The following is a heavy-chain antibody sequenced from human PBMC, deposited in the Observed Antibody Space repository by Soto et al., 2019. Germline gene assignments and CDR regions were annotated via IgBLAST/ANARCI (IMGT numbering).Heavy chain of an antibody. Sequence: SETLSLTCTVSGGSISSSSYYWGWIRQPPGKGLEWIGSIYYSGSTYYNPSLKSRVTISVDTSKNQFSLKLSSVTAADTAVYYCWSLHYYYGMDVWGQGTTVT. V-gene: IGHV4-39*01. CDR3: WSLHYYYGMDV. J-gene: IGHJ6*02. CDR1: GGSISSSSYY. CDR2: IYYSGST.